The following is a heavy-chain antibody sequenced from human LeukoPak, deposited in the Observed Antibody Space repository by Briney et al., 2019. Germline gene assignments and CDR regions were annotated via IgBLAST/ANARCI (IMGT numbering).Heavy chain of an antibody. D-gene: IGHD3-10*01. CDR1: GFTFSGSA. CDR2: IRSKANSYAT. Sequence: GGSLRLSCAASGFTFSGSAMHWVRQASGKGLEWVGRIRSKANSYATAYAASVKGRFTIPRDDSKNTAYLQMNSLKTEDTAVYYCTMGTYYYGSGSYGDYWGQGTLVTVSS. V-gene: IGHV3-73*01. CDR3: TMGTYYYGSGSYGDY. J-gene: IGHJ4*02.